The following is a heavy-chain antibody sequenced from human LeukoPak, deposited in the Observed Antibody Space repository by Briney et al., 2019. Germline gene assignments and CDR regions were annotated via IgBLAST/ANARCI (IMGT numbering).Heavy chain of an antibody. D-gene: IGHD2-2*02. CDR2: IYSGGST. Sequence: GGSLRLSCAASGFTVSSNHMSWVRQAPGKGLEWVSVIYSGGSTYYADSVKGRFTISRDNSKNTLYLQMNSLRAEDTAVYYCARVCSSTSCYRGALGAFDIWGQGTMVTVSS. J-gene: IGHJ3*02. CDR3: ARVCSSTSCYRGALGAFDI. V-gene: IGHV3-66*02. CDR1: GFTVSSNH.